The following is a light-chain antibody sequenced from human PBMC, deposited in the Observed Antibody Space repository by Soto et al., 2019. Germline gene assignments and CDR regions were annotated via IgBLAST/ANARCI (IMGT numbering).Light chain of an antibody. CDR3: ASWDTSLDGLYV. J-gene: IGLJ1*01. V-gene: IGLV1-44*01. CDR1: ISKIGSNT. Sequence: GLAQRPPRSGTPGERVTTSFFGSISKIGSNTVNWYQQLPGAAPKLLIYTNNQRPSGVPDRFSGSKSGTSASLAISGLLSEDEADYYCASWDTSLDGLYVFGTGTKVTVL. CDR2: TNN.